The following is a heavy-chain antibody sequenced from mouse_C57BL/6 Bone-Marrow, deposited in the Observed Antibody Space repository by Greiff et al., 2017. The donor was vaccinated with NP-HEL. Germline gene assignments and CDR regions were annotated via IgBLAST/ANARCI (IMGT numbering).Heavy chain of an antibody. D-gene: IGHD2-4*01. J-gene: IGHJ3*01. V-gene: IGHV3-6*01. CDR1: GYSITSGYY. CDR2: ISYDGSN. Sequence: VQLKESGPGLVKPSQSLSLTCSVTGYSITSGYYWNWIRQFPGNKLEWMGYISYDGSNNYNPSLKNRISITRDTSKNQFFLKLNSVTTEDTATYYCARGYDYDVSAYWGQGTLVTVSA. CDR3: ARGYDYDVSAY.